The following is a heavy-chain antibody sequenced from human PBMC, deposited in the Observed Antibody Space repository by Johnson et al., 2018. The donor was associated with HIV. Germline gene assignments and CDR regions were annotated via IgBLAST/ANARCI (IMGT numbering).Heavy chain of an antibody. D-gene: IGHD1-26*01. Sequence: VLLVESGGGIVRPGGSLRLSCAASGFTFDDYGMSWVRQAPGKGLEWVSRIKSDGTSTNYADSVKGRFTISRDNSKNTLYLQMNSLRAGDTAVYYCARSRWGSTLGALDIWGQGTMVTVSS. CDR2: IKSDGTST. CDR3: ARSRWGSTLGALDI. J-gene: IGHJ3*02. CDR1: GFTFDDYG. V-gene: IGHV3-74*02.